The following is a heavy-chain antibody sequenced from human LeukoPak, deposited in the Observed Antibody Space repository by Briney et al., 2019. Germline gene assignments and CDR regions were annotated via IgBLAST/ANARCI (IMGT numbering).Heavy chain of an antibody. J-gene: IGHJ4*02. Sequence: PSETLSLTCTVSGGSISSSSYYWGWIRQPPGKGLEWIGSIYYSGSTYYNPSLKSRVTISVDTSKNQFSLKLSSLTAADTAVYYCARLSTMVREFDYWGQGTLVTVSS. CDR3: ARLSTMVREFDY. CDR1: GGSISSSSYY. CDR2: IYYSGST. V-gene: IGHV4-39*01. D-gene: IGHD3-10*01.